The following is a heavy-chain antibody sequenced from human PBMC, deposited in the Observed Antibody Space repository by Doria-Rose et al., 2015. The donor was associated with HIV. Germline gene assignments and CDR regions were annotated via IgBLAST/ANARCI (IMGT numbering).Heavy chain of an antibody. V-gene: IGHV2-26*01. CDR3: ARIKSSRWYHKYYFDF. J-gene: IGHJ4*02. CDR1: GVSLSSPGMG. Sequence: QVTLKESGPVLVKPTETLMLTCTVSGVSLSSPGMGVSWIRQPPGKALEWLANIFSDDERSYKPSLKSRLTISRGTSESQLLLTMTDMDPVDTATYYCARIKSSRWYHKYYFDFWGQGTLVIVSA. CDR2: IFSDDER. D-gene: IGHD6-13*01.